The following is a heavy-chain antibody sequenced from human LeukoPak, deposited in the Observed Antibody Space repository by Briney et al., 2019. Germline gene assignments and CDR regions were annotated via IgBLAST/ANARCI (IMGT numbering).Heavy chain of an antibody. Sequence: SETLSLTCTVSGGSISSYYWSWIRQPPGKGLEWIGSIYYSGSTNYNPSLKSRGTISIDTSKNQFSLKLSSVTAADTGVYYCARGYSSSWYDSWGQGTLVTVSS. J-gene: IGHJ5*01. CDR3: ARGYSSSWYDS. CDR2: IYYSGST. CDR1: GGSISSYY. V-gene: IGHV4-59*01. D-gene: IGHD6-13*01.